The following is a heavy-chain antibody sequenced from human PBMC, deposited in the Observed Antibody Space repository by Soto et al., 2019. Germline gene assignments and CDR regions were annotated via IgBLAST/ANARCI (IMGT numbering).Heavy chain of an antibody. J-gene: IGHJ3*02. CDR2: ISSDGSNK. V-gene: IGHV3-30*18. Sequence: PGGSLRLSCAASGFTFRNYDMNWVRQAPGKGLEWVAIISSDGSNKYFGDSVKGRFTFSRDNSKNTVYLQMNSLRAEDTAVYYCAKFLTGDPDDAFDIWGQGTKVTVSS. CDR1: GFTFRNYD. CDR3: AKFLTGDPDDAFDI. D-gene: IGHD3-9*01.